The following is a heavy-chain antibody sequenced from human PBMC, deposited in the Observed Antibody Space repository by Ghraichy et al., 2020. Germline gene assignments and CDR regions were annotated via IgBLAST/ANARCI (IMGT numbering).Heavy chain of an antibody. CDR1: GFTFSSCS. Sequence: GGSLRLSCEASGFTFSSCSMNWVRQAPGKGLEWVSYIDTGGGTIYYADSVKGRFTISRDNAKNSLYLQMNSLRDEDTAVYYCAREGNIAAPGTDLDYWGQGTLVTVSS. CDR3: AREGNIAAPGTDLDY. J-gene: IGHJ4*02. CDR2: IDTGGGTI. V-gene: IGHV3-48*02. D-gene: IGHD6-13*01.